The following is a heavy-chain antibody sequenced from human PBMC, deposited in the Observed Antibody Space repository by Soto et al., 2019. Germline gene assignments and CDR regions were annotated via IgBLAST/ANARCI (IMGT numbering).Heavy chain of an antibody. CDR3: AKSKGDDTAMVYFDS. D-gene: IGHD5-18*01. V-gene: IGHV3-23*01. Sequence: GGSMRLSCAASGFTFSSYAMSWVRQAPGKGLEWVSAISGSGGSTYYADSVKGRFTISRDKSKNTLYLQMNSLRAEDTAVYYCAKSKGDDTAMVYFDSWGQGTLVTVSS. CDR1: GFTFSSYA. CDR2: ISGSGGST. J-gene: IGHJ4*02.